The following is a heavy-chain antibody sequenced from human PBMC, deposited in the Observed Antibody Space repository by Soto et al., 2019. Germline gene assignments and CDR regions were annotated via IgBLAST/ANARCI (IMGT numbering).Heavy chain of an antibody. V-gene: IGHV3-23*01. CDR2: ISGSGGTT. CDR3: AKDLVLLRS. J-gene: IGHJ5*02. CDR1: GFTFSSFA. Sequence: GGSLRLSCAASGFTFSSFAMTWVRQPPGRGLEWISGISGSGGTTYDADSVKGRFTISRDNAKNTLYLQMNNLRTEDSAVYYCAKDLVLLRSWGQGTQVTVSS. D-gene: IGHD3-10*01.